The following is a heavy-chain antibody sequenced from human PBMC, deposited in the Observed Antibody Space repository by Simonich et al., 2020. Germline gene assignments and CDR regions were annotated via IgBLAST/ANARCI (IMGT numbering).Heavy chain of an antibody. CDR3: ARDAAGDY. J-gene: IGHJ4*02. V-gene: IGHV3-21*01. Sequence: EVQLVESGGGLVKPGGSLRLSCAASGFTFSSYSMNWVRQAPGKGMEWASSSISSSSYIYYAASVKGRFTISRDNAKNSLYLQMNSLRAEDTAVYYCARDAAGDYWGQGTLVTVSS. CDR2: SISSSSYI. CDR1: GFTFSSYS. D-gene: IGHD6-13*01.